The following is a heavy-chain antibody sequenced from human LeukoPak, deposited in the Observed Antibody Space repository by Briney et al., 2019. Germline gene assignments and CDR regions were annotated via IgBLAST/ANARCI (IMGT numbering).Heavy chain of an antibody. V-gene: IGHV3-48*01. CDR2: ISSTSTSI. Sequence: GGSLRLSCAASGFTFSDHWMNWVRQAPGKGLEWVSYISSTSTSIYYADSVKGRFTISRDNARNSLYLQMNSLRAEDTAVYYCAKRGISSSSDYWGQGTLVTVSS. CDR3: AKRGISSSSDY. J-gene: IGHJ4*02. CDR1: GFTFSDHW. D-gene: IGHD6-13*01.